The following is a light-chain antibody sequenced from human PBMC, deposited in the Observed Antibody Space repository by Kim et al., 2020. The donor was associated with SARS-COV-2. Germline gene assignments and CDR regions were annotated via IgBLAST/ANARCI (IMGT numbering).Light chain of an antibody. Sequence: GHTITSSGTSTSGEVAGYVYVSQYHQHPGTAPNLFVYDDSARPAGVRDRFSDSGSGDTASLTGSELQADDEYYYYCYAYAGSCTTVFGTGTKVTVL. V-gene: IGLV2-11*03. CDR3: YAYAGSCTTV. CDR2: DDS. J-gene: IGLJ1*01. CDR1: SGEVAGYVY.